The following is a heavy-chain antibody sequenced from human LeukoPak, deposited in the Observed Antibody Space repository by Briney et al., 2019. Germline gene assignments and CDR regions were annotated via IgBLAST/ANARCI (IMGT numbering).Heavy chain of an antibody. Sequence: PGGSLRLSCVASGFTFTNYWMNWVRQTPGKGLEWVANIKPDGSEKYYVDSVKGRFTISRDNAKNSLYLQMDSLRAEDTAVYYCAKGSSSSRPYYFDYWGQGTLVTVSS. D-gene: IGHD6-13*01. CDR3: AKGSSSSRPYYFDY. CDR2: IKPDGSEK. J-gene: IGHJ4*01. V-gene: IGHV3-7*03. CDR1: GFTFTNYW.